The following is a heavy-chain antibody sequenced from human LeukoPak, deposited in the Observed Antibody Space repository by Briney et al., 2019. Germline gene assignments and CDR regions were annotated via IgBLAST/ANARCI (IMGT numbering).Heavy chain of an antibody. V-gene: IGHV4-59*01. Sequence: SETLSLTCTVSGGSISSYYWSWIRQPPGKGLEWIGYIYYSGSTNYNPSLKSQVTISVDTSKNQFSLKLSSVTAADTAVYYCARRAVGALDYWGQGTLVTVSS. CDR1: GGSISSYY. CDR2: IYYSGST. J-gene: IGHJ4*02. CDR3: ARRAVGALDY. D-gene: IGHD1-26*01.